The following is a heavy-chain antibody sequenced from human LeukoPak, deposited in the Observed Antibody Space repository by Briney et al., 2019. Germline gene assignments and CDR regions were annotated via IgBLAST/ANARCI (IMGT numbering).Heavy chain of an antibody. CDR2: IRQDGSEK. CDR1: RFTFSRYW. D-gene: IGHD6-25*01. Sequence: GGSLRLSCAASRFTFSRYWMSWVRQAPGKGLEWVANIRQDGSEKHYLDSVKGRITISRDNAKNSLYLQMNSLRVEDTAVYFCARWGSELPDDAFDIWGQGTMVTVSS. CDR3: ARWGSELPDDAFDI. J-gene: IGHJ3*02. V-gene: IGHV3-7*01.